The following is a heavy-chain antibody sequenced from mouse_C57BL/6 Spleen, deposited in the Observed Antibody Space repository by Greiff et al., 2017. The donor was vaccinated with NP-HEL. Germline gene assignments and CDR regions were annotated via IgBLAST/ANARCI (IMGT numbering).Heavy chain of an antibody. Sequence: EVQLQQSGPELVKPGASVKISCKASGYSFTGYYMNWVKQSPEKSLEWIGEINPSTGGTTYNQKFKAKATLTVDKSSSTAYMQLKSLTSEDSAVYYCARRIYDGYPYYFDYWGQGTTLTVSS. CDR1: GYSFTGYY. J-gene: IGHJ2*01. CDR2: INPSTGGT. D-gene: IGHD2-3*01. CDR3: ARRIYDGYPYYFDY. V-gene: IGHV1-42*01.